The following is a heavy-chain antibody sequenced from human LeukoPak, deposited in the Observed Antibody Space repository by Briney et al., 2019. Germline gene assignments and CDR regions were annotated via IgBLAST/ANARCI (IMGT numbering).Heavy chain of an antibody. J-gene: IGHJ3*02. Sequence: SETLSLTCTVSGYSISSGYYWGWIRPPPGKGREGIGSIYHSGSTYYNPSLKSRDTISVDTSKNQFSLKLSSVTAAGTAVYYCASYCSSTSCFASDAFDIWGQGTMVTVSS. CDR2: IYHSGST. CDR3: ASYCSSTSCFASDAFDI. CDR1: GYSISSGYY. V-gene: IGHV4-38-2*02. D-gene: IGHD2-2*01.